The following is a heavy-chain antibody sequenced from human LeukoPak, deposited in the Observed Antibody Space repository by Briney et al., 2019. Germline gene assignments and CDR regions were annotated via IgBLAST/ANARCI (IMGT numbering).Heavy chain of an antibody. Sequence: GGSLRLSCEASGFAFDVFALHWVGQAPGKGLEWVSVISWAGDDTHYADSVKGRFTISRDNSNNSLYLQMNSLRAEDTALYYCAKGGYCSSTSCYSSIEYWGQGTLVTVSS. CDR1: GFAFDVFA. D-gene: IGHD2-2*01. CDR2: ISWAGDDT. V-gene: IGHV3-43D*03. CDR3: AKGGYCSSTSCYSSIEY. J-gene: IGHJ4*02.